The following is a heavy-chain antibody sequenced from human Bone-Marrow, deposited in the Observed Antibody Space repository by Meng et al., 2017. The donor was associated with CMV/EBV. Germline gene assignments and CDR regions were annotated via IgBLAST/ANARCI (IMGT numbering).Heavy chain of an antibody. D-gene: IGHD6-6*01. V-gene: IGHV3-53*01. CDR1: GFTVSSNY. CDR2: IYSGGST. J-gene: IGHJ6*02. CDR3: ARTLSSYSSSYYYYYGMDV. Sequence: GGSLRLSCAASGFTVSSNYMSWVRQAPGKGLEWVSVIYSGGSTYYADSVKGRFTISRDNSNNTLYLQMNSLRAEDTAVYYCARTLSSYSSSYYYYYGMDVWGQGTTVTVSS.